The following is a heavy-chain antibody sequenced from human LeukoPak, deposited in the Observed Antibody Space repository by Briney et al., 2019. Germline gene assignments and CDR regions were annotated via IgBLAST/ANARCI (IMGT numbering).Heavy chain of an antibody. D-gene: IGHD3-22*01. Sequence: GGSLRLSCAASGFTFSDYYMSWIHQAPGKGLEWVSYISNSGNTIYYADSVKGRFTISRDNAKNSLYLQMNSLRAEDTAVYFCARDSVPYYDSSGYLTSGGQGTLVTVSS. CDR3: ARDSVPYYDSSGYLTS. J-gene: IGHJ4*02. CDR1: GFTFSDYY. CDR2: ISNSGNTI. V-gene: IGHV3-11*04.